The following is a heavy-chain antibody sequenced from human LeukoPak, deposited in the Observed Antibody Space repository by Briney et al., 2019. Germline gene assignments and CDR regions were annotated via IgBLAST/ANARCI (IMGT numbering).Heavy chain of an antibody. J-gene: IGHJ5*02. CDR1: GYTFTSYG. Sequence: ASVKVSCKASGYTFTSYGISWVRQAPGQGLEWMGWINPNSGGTNYAQKFQGRVTMTRDTSISTAYMELGRLRSDDTAVYYCARDTGYCSGGSCYYMANWFDPWGQGTLVTVSS. D-gene: IGHD2-15*01. CDR3: ARDTGYCSGGSCYYMANWFDP. CDR2: INPNSGGT. V-gene: IGHV1-2*02.